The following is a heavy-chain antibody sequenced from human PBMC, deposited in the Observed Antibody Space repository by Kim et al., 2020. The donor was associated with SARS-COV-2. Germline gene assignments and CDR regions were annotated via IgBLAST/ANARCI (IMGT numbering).Heavy chain of an antibody. CDR1: GYTLTELS. V-gene: IGHV1-24*01. D-gene: IGHD3-22*01. CDR2: FDPEDGET. CDR3: ATTLIYYDSSGYPIDY. J-gene: IGHJ4*02. Sequence: ASVKVSCKVSGYTLTELSMHWVRQAPGKGLEWMGGFDPEDGETIYAQKFQGRVTMTEDTSTDTAYMELSSLRSEDTAVYYCATTLIYYDSSGYPIDYWGQGTLVTVSS.